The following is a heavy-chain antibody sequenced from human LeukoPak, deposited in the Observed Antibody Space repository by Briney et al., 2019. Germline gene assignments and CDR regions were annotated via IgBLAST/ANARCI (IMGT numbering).Heavy chain of an antibody. CDR3: ARDPQWLAYADY. J-gene: IGHJ4*02. V-gene: IGHV3-30-3*01. Sequence: GGSLTLSCAVSGFSINNYWMTWYRQAPGKGLEWVAVISYDGSNKYYADSVKGRFTISRDNSKNTLYLQMNSLRAEDTAVYYCARDPQWLAYADYWGQGTLVTVSS. D-gene: IGHD6-19*01. CDR2: ISYDGSNK. CDR1: GFSINNYW.